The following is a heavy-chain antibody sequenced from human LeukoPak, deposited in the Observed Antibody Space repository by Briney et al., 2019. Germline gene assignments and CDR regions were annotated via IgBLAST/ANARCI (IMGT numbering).Heavy chain of an antibody. J-gene: IGHJ4*02. CDR3: ARDGYYYDSSGYYYVRVIDY. D-gene: IGHD3-22*01. V-gene: IGHV3-7*01. CDR1: GFTFSSYE. CDR2: IKQDGSEK. Sequence: GGSLRLSCAASGFTFSSYEMNWVRQAPGKGLEWVANIKQDGSEKYYVDSVKGRFTISRDNAKNSLYLQMNSLRAEDTAVYYCARDGYYYDSSGYYYVRVIDYWGQGTLVTVSS.